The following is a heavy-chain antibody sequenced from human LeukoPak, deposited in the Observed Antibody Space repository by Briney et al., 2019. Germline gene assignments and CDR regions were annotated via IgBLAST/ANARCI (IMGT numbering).Heavy chain of an antibody. CDR1: GGSISSGSYY. CDR3: ARDRYCSGGSCYSGWFDP. V-gene: IGHV4-61*01. D-gene: IGHD2-15*01. Sequence: SSETLSLTCTVSGGSISSGSYYWSWIRQPPGKGLEWIGYIYYSGSTNYNPSLKSRVTISVDTSKNQFSLKLSSVTAADTAVYYCARDRYCSGGSCYSGWFDPWGQGTLVTVSS. CDR2: IYYSGST. J-gene: IGHJ5*02.